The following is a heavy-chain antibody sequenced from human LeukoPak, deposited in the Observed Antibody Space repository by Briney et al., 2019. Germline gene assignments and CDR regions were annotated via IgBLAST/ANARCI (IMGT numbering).Heavy chain of an antibody. CDR2: IYYSGST. J-gene: IGHJ5*02. CDR1: GGSIGSYY. V-gene: IGHV4-59*01. Sequence: SETLSLTCTVSGGSIGSYYWSWIRQPPGKGLEWIGYIYYSGSTNYNPSLKSRVTISVDTSKNQFSLKLSSVTAADTAVYYCARDEIGYCSNTSCYPPHWFDPWGQGTLVTVSS. D-gene: IGHD2-2*01. CDR3: ARDEIGYCSNTSCYPPHWFDP.